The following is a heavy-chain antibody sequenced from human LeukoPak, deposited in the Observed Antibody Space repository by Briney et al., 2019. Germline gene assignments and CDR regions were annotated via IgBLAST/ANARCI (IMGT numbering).Heavy chain of an antibody. CDR3: AKDPGYQVVYCFDY. J-gene: IGHJ4*02. V-gene: IGHV3-23*01. CDR2: VSGSGGST. Sequence: GGSLRLSCAASGFTFSSYFMSWVRQAPGKGLEWVSGVSGSGGSTDYADSVKGRFTISRDNSKTTLYLQMNSLRVEDTAVYYCAKDPGYQVVYCFDYWGQGTLVTVSS. CDR1: GFTFSSYF. D-gene: IGHD2-2*01.